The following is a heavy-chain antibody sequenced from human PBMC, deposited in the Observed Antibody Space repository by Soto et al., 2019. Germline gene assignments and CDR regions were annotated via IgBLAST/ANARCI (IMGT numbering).Heavy chain of an antibody. D-gene: IGHD2-2*01. V-gene: IGHV3-48*01. CDR2: ISSSSSTI. Sequence: EVQQVESGGGLVQPGGSLRLSCAASGFTFSSYSMNWVRQAPGKGLEWVSYISSSSSTIYYADSVKGRFTISRDNAKNSLYLQMNSLRAEDTAVYYCARDKPIVVVPAARDYYYYMDVWGKGTTVTVSS. CDR3: ARDKPIVVVPAARDYYYYMDV. CDR1: GFTFSSYS. J-gene: IGHJ6*03.